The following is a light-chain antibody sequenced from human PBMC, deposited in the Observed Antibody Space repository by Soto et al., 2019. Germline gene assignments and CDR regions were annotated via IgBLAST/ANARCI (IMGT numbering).Light chain of an antibody. CDR3: QQHYNYPLT. CDR2: TTS. V-gene: IGKV1D-13*01. J-gene: IGKJ4*01. Sequence: AIQLTQSPSSLAASVGDRVTITCRASQGISRALSWYQQKPGNAPKLLIYTTSNLVSGVPSRFSASGSDTECTLTVSSLQPEDFATYYCQQHYNYPLTFGGGTKVEIK. CDR1: QGISRA.